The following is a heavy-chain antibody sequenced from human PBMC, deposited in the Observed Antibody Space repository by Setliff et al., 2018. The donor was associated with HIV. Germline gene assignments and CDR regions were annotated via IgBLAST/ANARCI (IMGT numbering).Heavy chain of an antibody. CDR1: GESFSGYY. CDR3: ASDTGATPDAFDI. J-gene: IGHJ3*02. CDR2: INHSGST. Sequence: TSETLSLTCAVYGESFSGYYWNWIRQPPGKGLEWVAEINHSGSTKYNPSLKSRVTISADTSKNQFSLKLGSVTAADTAVYYCASDTGATPDAFDIWGQGTMVTVSS. V-gene: IGHV4-34*01. D-gene: IGHD1-26*01.